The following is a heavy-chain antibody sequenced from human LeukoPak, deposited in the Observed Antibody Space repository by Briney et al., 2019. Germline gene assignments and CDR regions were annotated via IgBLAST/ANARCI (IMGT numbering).Heavy chain of an antibody. J-gene: IGHJ4*02. CDR3: AVGLLDYYDSSGDNDY. CDR1: GYTFTGHY. Sequence: ASVKVSCKASGYTFTGHYMHWVRQAPGQGLEWMGRINPNSGGTNYAQTCQGRVTMTRDTPISTAYRELSRLRSDDTAVYYCAVGLLDYYDSSGDNDYWGQGTLITVSS. CDR2: INPNSGGT. D-gene: IGHD3-22*01. V-gene: IGHV1-2*06.